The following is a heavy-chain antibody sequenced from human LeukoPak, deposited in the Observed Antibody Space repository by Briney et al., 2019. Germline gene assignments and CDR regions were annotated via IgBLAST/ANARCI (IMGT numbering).Heavy chain of an antibody. CDR3: ARVPRGYCSSTSCRGDY. J-gene: IGHJ4*02. D-gene: IGHD2-2*01. Sequence: PSETLSLTCAVYGGSFSGYYGSWIRQPPGKGLEWIGEINHSGSTNYNPSLKSRVTISVDTSKNQFSLKLSSVTAADTAVYYCARVPRGYCSSTSCRGDYWGQGTLVTVSS. V-gene: IGHV4-34*01. CDR2: INHSGST. CDR1: GGSFSGYY.